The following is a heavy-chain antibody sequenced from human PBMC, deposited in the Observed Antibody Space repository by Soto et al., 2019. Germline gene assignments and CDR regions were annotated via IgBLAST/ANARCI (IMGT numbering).Heavy chain of an antibody. Sequence: SQTLSLPCTVSGGSISSSIHYWGWIRQPPGKGLEWVGSIYYTGSTSYYNPSLMGRVTISVDTSKNRFSLKLSSVTAADTAVYYCARESMVRGIISWFDPWGQGTLVTVSS. CDR3: ARESMVRGIISWFDP. CDR2: IYYTGSTS. J-gene: IGHJ5*02. V-gene: IGHV4-39*02. CDR1: GGSISSSIHY. D-gene: IGHD3-10*01.